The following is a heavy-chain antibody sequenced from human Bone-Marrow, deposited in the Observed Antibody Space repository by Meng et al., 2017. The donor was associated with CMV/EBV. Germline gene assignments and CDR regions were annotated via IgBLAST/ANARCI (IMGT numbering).Heavy chain of an antibody. Sequence: GESLKISCAASGFTVSSNYMNWVRQAPGKGLEWVSSISSSSSYIYYADSVKGRFTISRDNAKNSLYLQMNSLRAEDTAVYYCARDYSYDYWGQGTLVTVSS. CDR2: ISSSSSYI. V-gene: IGHV3-21*01. J-gene: IGHJ4*02. CDR3: ARDYSYDY. D-gene: IGHD4-11*01. CDR1: GFTVSSNY.